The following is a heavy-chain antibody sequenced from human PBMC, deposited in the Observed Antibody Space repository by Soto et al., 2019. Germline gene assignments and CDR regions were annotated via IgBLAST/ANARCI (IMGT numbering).Heavy chain of an antibody. V-gene: IGHV3-30*18. CDR2: IAYDGSIK. Sequence: QVQLVESGGGVVQPGRSLRLSCAASGFTFSNYAMHWVRQAPGKGLEWVALIAYDGSIKYYADSVKGRFTISRDNSKNTLYLQMNSLRDEDTAVYYCAKDYYSTSSPHFDYWGQGTLVTVSS. CDR1: GFTFSNYA. J-gene: IGHJ4*02. CDR3: AKDYYSTSSPHFDY. D-gene: IGHD6-6*01.